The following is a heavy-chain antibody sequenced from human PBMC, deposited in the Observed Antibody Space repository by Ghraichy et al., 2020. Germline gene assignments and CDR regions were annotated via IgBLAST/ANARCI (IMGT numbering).Heavy chain of an antibody. CDR1: GFSFSSYV. V-gene: IGHV3-23*01. Sequence: LSLTCALSGFSFSSYVLSWVRQAPGKGLEWVSIISGVGTGTYYADSVRGRFIISRDNSKKIMYLQMNSLRVEDTAVYYCAKDQVATIWGYYYYGVDVWGQGTTVTVSS. D-gene: IGHD5-12*01. CDR2: ISGVGTGT. CDR3: AKDQVATIWGYYYYGVDV. J-gene: IGHJ6*02.